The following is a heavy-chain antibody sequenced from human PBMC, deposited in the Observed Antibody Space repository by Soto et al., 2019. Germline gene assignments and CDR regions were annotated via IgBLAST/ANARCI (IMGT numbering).Heavy chain of an antibody. V-gene: IGHV1-8*01. CDR2: MNPNSGNT. D-gene: IGHD2-2*01. J-gene: IGHJ6*02. CDR1: GYTFTSYD. Sequence: ASVKVSCKASGYTFTSYDINWVRQATGQGLEWMGWMNPNSGNTGYAQKFQGRVTMTRNTSISTAYMELSSLRSEDTAVYYCARVGGKPTDCISTSGYGRYYYYGMDVWGQRTTVPVSS. CDR3: ARVGGKPTDCISTSGYGRYYYYGMDV.